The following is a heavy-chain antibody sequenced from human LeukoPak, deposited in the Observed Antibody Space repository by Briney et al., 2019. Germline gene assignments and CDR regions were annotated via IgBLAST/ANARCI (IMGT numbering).Heavy chain of an antibody. CDR3: AKRDYYGSGSYYFYGMDV. Sequence: GGSLRLSCAASGFTFSSYGMHWVRQAPGKGLEWVAVISHDGSNKYYADSVKGRFTISSDNSKNTLYLQMNSLRAEDTAVYYCAKRDYYGSGSYYFYGMDVWGQGTTVTVSS. V-gene: IGHV3-30*18. CDR1: GFTFSSYG. J-gene: IGHJ6*02. D-gene: IGHD3-10*01. CDR2: ISHDGSNK.